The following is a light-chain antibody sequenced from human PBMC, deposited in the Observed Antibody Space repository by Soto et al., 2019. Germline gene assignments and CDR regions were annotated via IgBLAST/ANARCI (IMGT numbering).Light chain of an antibody. J-gene: IGKJ5*01. CDR3: QQQGGSPST. CDR2: GAS. CDR1: QSVSRNN. V-gene: IGKV3-20*01. Sequence: EIVLTQPPGTLTLSPGARATLSCRASQSVSRNNLVWYQQRPGQPPMLLVYGASSRATFSPDRFSGSGSGTDFSLTIVRLEPEALAVYCCQQQGGSPSTCSQGTRLE.